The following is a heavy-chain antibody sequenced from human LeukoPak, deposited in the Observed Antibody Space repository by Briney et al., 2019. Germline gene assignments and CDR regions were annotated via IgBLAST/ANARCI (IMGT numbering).Heavy chain of an antibody. Sequence: ASVRVSCKASGYTFTSYAMHWVRQAPGQRLEWMGWINASNGNTKYSQKFQGRVTITRDTSASTAYMELSSLRSEDTAVYYCARGYCSSTSCYFSGVYWGQGTLVTVSS. CDR3: ARGYCSSTSCYFSGVY. V-gene: IGHV1-3*01. J-gene: IGHJ4*02. CDR2: INASNGNT. CDR1: GYTFTSYA. D-gene: IGHD2-2*01.